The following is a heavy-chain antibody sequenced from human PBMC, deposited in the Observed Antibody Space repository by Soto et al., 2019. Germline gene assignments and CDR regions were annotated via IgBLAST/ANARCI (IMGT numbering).Heavy chain of an antibody. J-gene: IGHJ4*02. Sequence: QVLLQESGPGLVKPSETLSLTCTVSGGSISSSSYYWGWIRQPPGKGLEWIGSVYYRGNTYYNPSLKRRVTTYVDTSKNQVPLKLYSVTAADTALYYCARHKDTSSRYLLPDYWGQGTLVTVSS. CDR1: GGSISSSSYY. D-gene: IGHD6-13*01. CDR2: VYYRGNT. CDR3: ARHKDTSSRYLLPDY. V-gene: IGHV4-39*01.